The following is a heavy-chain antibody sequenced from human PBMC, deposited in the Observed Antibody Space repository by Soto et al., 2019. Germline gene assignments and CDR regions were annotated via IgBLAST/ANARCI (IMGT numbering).Heavy chain of an antibody. J-gene: IGHJ4*02. CDR3: ARVLQWSPPDS. Sequence: QVHLVQSGAEVKKPGASVRVSCKTSGYTFNGYAISWVRQAPGQGLEWMGWISAYNGYTNYAQMFQGRLTMTTDTSTNIAYMELRSLRSDDTAIYYCARVLQWSPPDSWGQGTLGSVSS. V-gene: IGHV1-18*01. D-gene: IGHD4-4*01. CDR1: GYTFNGYA. CDR2: ISAYNGYT.